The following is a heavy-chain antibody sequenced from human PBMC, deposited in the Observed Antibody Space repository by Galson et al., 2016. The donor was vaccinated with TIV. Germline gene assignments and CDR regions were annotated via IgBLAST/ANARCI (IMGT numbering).Heavy chain of an antibody. V-gene: IGHV1-24*01. D-gene: IGHD2/OR15-2a*01. J-gene: IGHJ4*02. Sequence: KVSCKVSGNSLTELILHWVRQAPGKGLEWMGGFDPEVSKTVYAQRFQGRVTVTADTYRDTAYMELGSLRIEDTAVYYCATVAWFPGLSLDNWGQGTLVTVSS. CDR1: GNSLTELI. CDR2: FDPEVSKT. CDR3: ATVAWFPGLSLDN.